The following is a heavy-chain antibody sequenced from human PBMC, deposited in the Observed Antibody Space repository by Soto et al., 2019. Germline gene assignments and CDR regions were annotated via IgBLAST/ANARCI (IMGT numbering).Heavy chain of an antibody. D-gene: IGHD5-12*01. CDR2: IIPIFGTA. Sequence: SVKVSCKASGGTFSSYAISWVRQAPGQGPEWMGGIIPIFGTANYAQKFQGRVTITADESTSTAYMELSSLRSEDTAVYYCARQVATTNYFDYWGQGTLVTVSS. CDR1: GGTFSSYA. J-gene: IGHJ4*02. V-gene: IGHV1-69*13. CDR3: ARQVATTNYFDY.